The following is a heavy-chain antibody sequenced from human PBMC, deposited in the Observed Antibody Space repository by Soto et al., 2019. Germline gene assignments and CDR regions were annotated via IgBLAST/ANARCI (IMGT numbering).Heavy chain of an antibody. J-gene: IGHJ4*02. CDR3: ASRSTVVVAATEAFDY. CDR1: GGTFSTYT. CDR2: IIPILGIA. D-gene: IGHD2-15*01. Sequence: QVQLVQSGAEVKKPGSSVKVSCKASGGTFSTYTISWVRQAPGQGLEWMGRIIPILGIANYAQKFQGRVTITADNSTSKAYMALRSLRSEDTAVYYWASRSTVVVAATEAFDYWGQGTLVTVSS. V-gene: IGHV1-69*02.